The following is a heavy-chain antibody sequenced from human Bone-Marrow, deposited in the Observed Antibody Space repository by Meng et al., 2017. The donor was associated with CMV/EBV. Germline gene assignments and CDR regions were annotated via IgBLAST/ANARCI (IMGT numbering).Heavy chain of an antibody. D-gene: IGHD1-1*01. J-gene: IGHJ6*02. CDR1: EFKFDDYG. Sequence: GESLKISCVASEFKFDDYGMSWVRQAPGKGLEWVANINWNGGRTGYADSVKGRFTISRDNAKNSLYLQMNSLRAEDTAVYYCARYLSTRNGADVWGQGTTATVSS. CDR2: INWNGGRT. CDR3: ARYLSTRNGADV. V-gene: IGHV3-20*04.